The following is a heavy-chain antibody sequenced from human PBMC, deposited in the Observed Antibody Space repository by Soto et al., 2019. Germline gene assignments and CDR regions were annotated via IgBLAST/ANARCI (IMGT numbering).Heavy chain of an antibody. Sequence: GSLRLSCAASGFTVSSNYMSWVRQAPGKGLEWVSVIYSGGSTYYADSVKGRFTISRDNSKNTLYLQMNSLRAEDTAVYYCARFFHFWSGPYYFDYWGQGTLVTVSS. CDR2: IYSGGST. CDR3: ARFFHFWSGPYYFDY. V-gene: IGHV3-66*01. D-gene: IGHD3-3*01. CDR1: GFTVSSNY. J-gene: IGHJ4*02.